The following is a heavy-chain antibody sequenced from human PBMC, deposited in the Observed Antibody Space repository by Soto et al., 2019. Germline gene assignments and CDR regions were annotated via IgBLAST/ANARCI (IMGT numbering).Heavy chain of an antibody. CDR1: GFTFINSA. J-gene: IGHJ3*02. Sequence: QMQVVQSGPEVKTPGTSVKVSCKASGFTFINSAVQWVRQARGQRLEWMGWIVVGAGNTNYAQELQGRLTITRDVATNTAYMELRGLRSEDTAVYYCAAELYSGGRCCSFDIWGQGTMVTVSS. V-gene: IGHV1-58*01. CDR2: IVVGAGNT. CDR3: AAELYSGGRCCSFDI. D-gene: IGHD2-15*01.